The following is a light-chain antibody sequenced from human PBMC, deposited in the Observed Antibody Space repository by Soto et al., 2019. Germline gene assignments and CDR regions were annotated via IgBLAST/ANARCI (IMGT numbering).Light chain of an antibody. CDR1: QTVRNNY. Sequence: EFVLTQSPGTLSLSPGERATLSCRASQTVRNNYLAWYQQKPGQAPRLLIYDASSRATGIPDRFSGGGSGTDFTLTISRLEPEDFAVYYCQHRNNWPLTFGGGTKVEIK. CDR3: QHRNNWPLT. CDR2: DAS. V-gene: IGKV3D-20*02. J-gene: IGKJ4*01.